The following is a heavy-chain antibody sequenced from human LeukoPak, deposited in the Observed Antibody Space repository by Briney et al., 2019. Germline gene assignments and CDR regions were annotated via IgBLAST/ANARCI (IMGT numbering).Heavy chain of an antibody. CDR2: TYYRSKWYN. V-gene: IGHV6-1*01. CDR1: GGIVSSNSAA. J-gene: IGHJ3*02. CDR3: ARALVEMASHDAFDI. D-gene: IGHD5-24*01. Sequence: SQTLSLTCAVSGGIVSSNSAAWNWIRQSPSRGLEWLGRTYYRSKWYNDYAVSVKSRITINPVTSKNQFSLQLNSVTPEDTAVYYCARALVEMASHDAFDIWGQGTMVTVSS.